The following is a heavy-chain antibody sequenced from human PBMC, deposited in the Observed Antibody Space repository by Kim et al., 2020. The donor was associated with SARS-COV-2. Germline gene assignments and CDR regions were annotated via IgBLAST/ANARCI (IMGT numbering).Heavy chain of an antibody. Sequence: YEASVKGRFTLARDKAKTSLYLQMNGLGDEDTAVYYCASPMGSGSYYYDYGGQGTLVTVSS. V-gene: IGHV3-48*02. J-gene: IGHJ4*02. D-gene: IGHD3-10*01. CDR3: ASPMGSGSYYYDY.